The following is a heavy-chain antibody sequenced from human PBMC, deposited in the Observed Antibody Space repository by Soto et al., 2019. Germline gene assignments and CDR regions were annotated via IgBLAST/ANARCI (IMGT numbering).Heavy chain of an antibody. D-gene: IGHD1-26*01. CDR2: IIPIFGTA. V-gene: IGHV1-69*06. CDR3: ARDGGRHSGGIDY. J-gene: IGHJ4*02. Sequence: QVQLVQSGAEVKKPGSSVKVSCKASGGTFSSYSINWVRQAPGQGLEWMGEIIPIFGTANYAQKFQGRVAITADKSTSTAYMELSSLRSEDTAVYYCARDGGRHSGGIDYWGQGTLVTVSS. CDR1: GGTFSSYS.